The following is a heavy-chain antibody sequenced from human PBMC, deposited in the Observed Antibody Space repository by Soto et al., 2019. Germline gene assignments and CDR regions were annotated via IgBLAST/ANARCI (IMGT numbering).Heavy chain of an antibody. CDR2: ISGSGGST. CDR3: AKGSRGSGSYYKFPYYFDY. D-gene: IGHD3-10*01. V-gene: IGHV3-23*01. CDR1: GFTFSSYA. J-gene: IGHJ4*02. Sequence: PGGSLRLSCAASGFTFSSYAMSWVRQAPGKGLEWVSAISGSGGSTYYADSVKGRFTISRDNSKNTLYLQMNSLRAEDTAVYYCAKGSRGSGSYYKFPYYFDYWGQGTLVTVSS.